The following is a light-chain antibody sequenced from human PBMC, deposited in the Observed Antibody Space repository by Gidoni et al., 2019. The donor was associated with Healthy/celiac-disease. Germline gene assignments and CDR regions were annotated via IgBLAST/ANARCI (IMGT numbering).Light chain of an antibody. CDR1: QSVSSSY. V-gene: IGKV3-20*01. CDR2: GAS. CDR3: QQYGSSPG. Sequence: DIVLTQSPGTLSLSPGERATLSCRASQSVSSSYLAWYQQKPGQAPRLLIYGASSRATGIPDRFSGSGSGTDFTLTISRLEPEDFAVYYCQQYGSSPGFGGGTKVVIK. J-gene: IGKJ4*01.